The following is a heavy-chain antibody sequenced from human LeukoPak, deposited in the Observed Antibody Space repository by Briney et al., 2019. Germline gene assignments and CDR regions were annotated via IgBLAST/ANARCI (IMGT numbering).Heavy chain of an antibody. CDR2: INHSGST. J-gene: IGHJ4*02. V-gene: IGHV4-34*01. CDR3: ARPGNCSSSSCFFDC. D-gene: IGHD2-2*01. Sequence: SETLSLTCAVYGGSFSGYYWSWIRQPPGKGLEWIGEINHSGSTNYNPSLKSRVNISVHTSKNQFSLKLSSVTAADTAVYYCARPGNCSSSSCFFDCWSQGTLVIVSS. CDR1: GGSFSGYY.